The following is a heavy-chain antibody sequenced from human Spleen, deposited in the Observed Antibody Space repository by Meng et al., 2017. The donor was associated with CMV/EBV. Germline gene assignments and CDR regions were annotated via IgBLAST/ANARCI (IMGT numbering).Heavy chain of an antibody. CDR3: ARDEEYDSSFFWFDP. D-gene: IGHD6-13*01. CDR1: VFTFNNYA. J-gene: IGHJ5*02. Sequence: SVFTFNNYAIYWVRQAPGKGLEWVAFISSDEANKYYADSVRGRFTISRDSSKKMVYLQLNSLRAEDTAVYFCARDEEYDSSFFWFDPWGQGTLVTVSS. CDR2: ISSDEANK. V-gene: IGHV3-30*14.